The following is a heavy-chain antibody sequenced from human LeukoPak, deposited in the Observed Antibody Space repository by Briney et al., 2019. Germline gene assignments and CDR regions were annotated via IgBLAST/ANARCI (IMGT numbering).Heavy chain of an antibody. Sequence: GGSLRLSCAASGFTVSSNYMSWVRQAPGKGLEWVSVIYSGGSTYYADSVKGRFTISRDNSKNTLYLQMNSLRAEDTAVYYCARKIPGYSYEDWGQGTLVTVSS. CDR2: IYSGGST. CDR3: ARKIPGYSYED. J-gene: IGHJ4*02. D-gene: IGHD5-18*01. CDR1: GFTVSSNY. V-gene: IGHV3-53*01.